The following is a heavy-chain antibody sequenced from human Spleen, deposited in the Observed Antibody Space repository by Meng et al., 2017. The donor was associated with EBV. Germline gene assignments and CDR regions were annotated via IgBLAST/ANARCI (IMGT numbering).Heavy chain of an antibody. CDR3: ARGGSGSYYHKWGNDY. J-gene: IGHJ4*02. V-gene: IGHV1-18*01. D-gene: IGHD3-10*01. Sequence: QVQLVQSGVEVKKTGASVKVFCKAFGYTFSSYGISWVRQAPGQGLECMGWISAYNGNTNYAQKLQGRVTMTTDTSTSTAYMELRSLRSDDTAVYYCARGGSGSYYHKWGNDYWGQGTLVTVSS. CDR2: ISAYNGNT. CDR1: GYTFSSYG.